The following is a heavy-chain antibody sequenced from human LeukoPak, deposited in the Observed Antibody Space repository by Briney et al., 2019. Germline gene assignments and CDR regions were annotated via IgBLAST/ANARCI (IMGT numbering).Heavy chain of an antibody. CDR2: IRGSDGST. CDR3: AKDVYGDYGGLDY. Sequence: GGSLRLSCAASGFTFSTYALSWVRQAPGKGLEGVSSIRGSDGSTYCADSVKGRFAISRDNSKNTLYLQMNSLRAEDTATYFCAKDVYGDYGGLDYWGQGTLVTVSS. D-gene: IGHD4-17*01. J-gene: IGHJ4*02. CDR1: GFTFSTYA. V-gene: IGHV3-23*01.